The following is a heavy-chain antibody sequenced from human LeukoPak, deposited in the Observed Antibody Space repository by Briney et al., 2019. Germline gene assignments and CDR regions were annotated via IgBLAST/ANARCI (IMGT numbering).Heavy chain of an antibody. CDR1: GFTVSSNY. J-gene: IGHJ4*02. D-gene: IGHD3-3*01. CDR2: IRYDGSNK. V-gene: IGHV3-30*02. Sequence: ETGGSLRLSCAVSGFTVSSNYMSWVRQAPGKGLEWVAFIRYDGSNKYYADSVKGRFTISRDNSKNTLYLQMNSLRAEDTAVYYCATDRFLEWLSSGGFDYWGQGTLVTVSS. CDR3: ATDRFLEWLSSGGFDY.